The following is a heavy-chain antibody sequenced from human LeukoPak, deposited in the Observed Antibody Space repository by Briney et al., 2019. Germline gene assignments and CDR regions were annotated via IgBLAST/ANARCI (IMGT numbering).Heavy chain of an antibody. CDR1: GGSFSGYY. Sequence: SETLSLTCAVYGGSFSGYYWCWIRQPPGKGLEWTGEINDSGSTKYNPSLTSRVSISVDTSKTQSSLKLSSVTAADTAVYYCARGGARRYSSRWYGRHLDYWGQGTLVTVSS. D-gene: IGHD6-19*01. J-gene: IGHJ4*02. CDR2: INDSGST. V-gene: IGHV4-34*01. CDR3: ARGGARRYSSRWYGRHLDY.